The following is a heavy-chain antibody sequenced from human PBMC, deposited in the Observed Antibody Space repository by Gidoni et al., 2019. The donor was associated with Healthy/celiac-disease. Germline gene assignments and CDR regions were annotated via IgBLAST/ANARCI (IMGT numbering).Heavy chain of an antibody. Sequence: EVQLVESGGGLVQPGGSLRLSCSASGFTFSRYSMNCVRQAPRTGLEWVSYISSSSSTIAYADSVKGRFTISRDNAKNSLYLQMNSLRDEDTAVYYCASLVLYYYDSSGYYYVPHDRTDAFDIWGQGTMVTVSS. V-gene: IGHV3-48*02. J-gene: IGHJ3*02. D-gene: IGHD3-22*01. CDR2: ISSSSSTI. CDR1: GFTFSRYS. CDR3: ASLVLYYYDSSGYYYVPHDRTDAFDI.